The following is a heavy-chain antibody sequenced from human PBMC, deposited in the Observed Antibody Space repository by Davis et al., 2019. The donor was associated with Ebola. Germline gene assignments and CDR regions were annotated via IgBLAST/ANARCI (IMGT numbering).Heavy chain of an antibody. CDR3: ARALGGNAVNYGMDV. CDR2: IWYDGSNK. Sequence: GESLKISCAASGFTFSSYGMHWVRQAPGKGLEWVAVIWYDGSNKYYADSVKGRFTISRDNSKNTLYLQMNSLRADDTAVYYCARALGGNAVNYGMDVWGQGTTVTVSS. D-gene: IGHD4-23*01. V-gene: IGHV3-33*01. J-gene: IGHJ6*02. CDR1: GFTFSSYG.